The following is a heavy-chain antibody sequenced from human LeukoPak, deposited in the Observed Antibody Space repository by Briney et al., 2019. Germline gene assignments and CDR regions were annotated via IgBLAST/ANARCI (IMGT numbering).Heavy chain of an antibody. CDR1: GFTFSSSA. V-gene: IGHV3-23*01. J-gene: IGHJ4*02. CDR2: ISGSSGRT. D-gene: IGHD4-17*01. CDR3: ARGKIGYYYGDYDGY. Sequence: GGSLRLSCAVSGFTFSSSAMSWVRQAPGKGLEWVSTISGSSGRTNYADSVKGRFTISRDSSKNTLNLQMNSLRDEDTAVYYCARGKIGYYYGDYDGYWGQGTLVTVSS.